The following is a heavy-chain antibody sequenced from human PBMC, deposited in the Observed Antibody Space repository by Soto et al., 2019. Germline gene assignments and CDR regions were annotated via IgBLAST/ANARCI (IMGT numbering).Heavy chain of an antibody. V-gene: IGHV3-33*01. CDR2: MRSDGSNK. D-gene: IGHD2-2*01. Sequence: PGGSLRLSCEASGFIFSNYDMYLVRQGPGKGLEWVALMRSDGSNKYYVDSVKGRFTISRDNSKNMLFLQMDSLGAEDTAVYYCARAHISSEISMPQTFHHWGPGTLVTVSS. CDR1: GFIFSNYD. J-gene: IGHJ1*01. CDR3: ARAHISSEISMPQTFHH.